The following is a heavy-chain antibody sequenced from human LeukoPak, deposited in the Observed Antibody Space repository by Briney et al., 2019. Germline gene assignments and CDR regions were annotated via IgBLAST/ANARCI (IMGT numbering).Heavy chain of an antibody. CDR1: GFTFSSYS. CDR2: ITSSSTTI. D-gene: IGHD3-10*01. CDR3: ARDAAAGFGELLDY. J-gene: IGHJ4*02. Sequence: GGSLRLSCAASGFTFSSYSMNWVRQAPGKGLEWVSYITSSSTTIYYADSVKGRFTISRDNAKNSLYLQMNSLRAEDTAVYYCARDAAAGFGELLDYWGQGTLVTVSS. V-gene: IGHV3-48*04.